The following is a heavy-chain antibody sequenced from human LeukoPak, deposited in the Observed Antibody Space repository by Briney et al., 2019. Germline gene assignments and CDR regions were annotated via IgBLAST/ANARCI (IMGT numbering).Heavy chain of an antibody. Sequence: GESLKVSCKGSGYSFTTYWIGWVRQMPGRGLEWMGIIYPGDSDTRYSPSFQGQVTISADKSISTAYLQWSSLKASDTAMYYCARQFRDSSGYYSYYFDYWGQGTLVTVSS. J-gene: IGHJ4*02. V-gene: IGHV5-51*01. CDR3: ARQFRDSSGYYSYYFDY. CDR2: IYPGDSDT. D-gene: IGHD3-22*01. CDR1: GYSFTTYW.